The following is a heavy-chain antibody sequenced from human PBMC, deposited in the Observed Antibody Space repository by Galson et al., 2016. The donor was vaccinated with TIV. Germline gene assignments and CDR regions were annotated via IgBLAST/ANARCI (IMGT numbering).Heavy chain of an antibody. CDR3: ARSGDYGDY. J-gene: IGHJ4*02. CDR1: GYSFSTYD. CDR2: MNPNSGNT. V-gene: IGHV1-8*01. Sequence: SVKVSCKASGYSFSTYDINWVRQAPGQGLEWMGWMNPNSGNTGYSQKFRGRVTMTRNTSERTAYMELSSLTSEDTAVYYWARSGDYGDYWGKGTLVTVSS. D-gene: IGHD4-17*01.